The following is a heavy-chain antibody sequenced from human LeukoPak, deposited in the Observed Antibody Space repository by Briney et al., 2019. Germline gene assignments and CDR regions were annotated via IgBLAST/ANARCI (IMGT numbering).Heavy chain of an antibody. D-gene: IGHD3-22*01. CDR2: IYTSGST. J-gene: IGHJ4*02. Sequence: PSETLSLTCTVSGDSISSGSYYWSWIRQPAGKGLEWIGRIYTSGSTNYNPSLKSRVTISVDTSKNQFSLKLSSVTAADTAVYYCARDLYYYDSSGYYGPHFDYWGQGTLVTVSS. V-gene: IGHV4-61*02. CDR1: GDSISSGSYY. CDR3: ARDLYYYDSSGYYGPHFDY.